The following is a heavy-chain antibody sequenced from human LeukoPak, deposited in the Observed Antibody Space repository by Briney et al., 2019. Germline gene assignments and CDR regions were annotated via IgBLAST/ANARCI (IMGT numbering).Heavy chain of an antibody. Sequence: GGSLRLPCAASGFTFSSYVMHWVRQAPGKGLEWVAVIWYDGSKEHYADSVKGRFTISRDSSKNTLYLQMNSLRAEDTAVYYCARDFDHYFDYWGQGTLVTVSS. CDR1: GFTFSSYV. V-gene: IGHV3-33*01. J-gene: IGHJ4*02. CDR3: ARDFDHYFDY. D-gene: IGHD3-9*01. CDR2: IWYDGSKE.